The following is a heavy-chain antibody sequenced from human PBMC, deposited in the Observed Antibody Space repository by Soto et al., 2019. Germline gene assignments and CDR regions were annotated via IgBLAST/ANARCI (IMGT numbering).Heavy chain of an antibody. CDR2: INHSGST. J-gene: IGHJ4*02. D-gene: IGHD6-13*01. Sequence: SETLSLTCAVYGGSFSGYYWSWIRQPPGKGLEWTGEINHSGSTNYNPSLKSRVTISVDTSKNQFSLKLSSVTAADTAVYYCARGMAAAGRTLFDYWGQGTLVTVSS. CDR1: GGSFSGYY. CDR3: ARGMAAAGRTLFDY. V-gene: IGHV4-34*01.